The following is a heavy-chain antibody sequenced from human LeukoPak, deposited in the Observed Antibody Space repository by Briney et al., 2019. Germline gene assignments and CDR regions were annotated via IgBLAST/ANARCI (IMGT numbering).Heavy chain of an antibody. CDR2: INPNSGGT. CDR3: ATPPYYDFLAFDY. V-gene: IGHV1-2*02. CDR1: GYTFTDYY. D-gene: IGHD3-3*01. J-gene: IGHJ4*02. Sequence: ASVKVSCKASGYTFTDYYIHWVRQAPGQGLEWMGWINPNSGGTNFAQKLQGRVTMTRDTSISTAYMELSRLTSDDTAVYYCATPPYYDFLAFDYWGQGTLITVSS.